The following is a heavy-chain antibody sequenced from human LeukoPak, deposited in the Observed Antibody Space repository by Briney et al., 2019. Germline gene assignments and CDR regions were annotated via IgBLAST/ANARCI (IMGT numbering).Heavy chain of an antibody. CDR3: AHLKNTALVSYYFDY. J-gene: IGHJ4*02. CDR1: GFSLSTSGVG. CDR2: IYWDDDK. D-gene: IGHD5-18*01. Sequence: SGPTLVKPTQTLTLTCTFSGFSLSTSGVGVGWIRQPPGKALEWLALIYWDDDKRYSPSLESRLNITKDTSKNQVVLTMTNMDPVDTATYYCAHLKNTALVSYYFDYWGQGILVTVSS. V-gene: IGHV2-5*02.